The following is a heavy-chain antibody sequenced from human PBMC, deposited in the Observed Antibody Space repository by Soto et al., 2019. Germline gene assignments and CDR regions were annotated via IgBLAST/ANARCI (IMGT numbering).Heavy chain of an antibody. CDR2: ISGSGGST. CDR1: AFTFSGYA. Sequence: GSLRLSCAASAFTFSGYAMSWIRQAPGKWLEWVSDISGSGGSTYYADSVKGRFTISRDNSKNTLYLQMNSLRAEDTAVYYCAKDVYYYDSSGFQSFDYWGQGTLVTVSS. V-gene: IGHV3-23*01. J-gene: IGHJ4*02. CDR3: AKDVYYYDSSGFQSFDY. D-gene: IGHD3-22*01.